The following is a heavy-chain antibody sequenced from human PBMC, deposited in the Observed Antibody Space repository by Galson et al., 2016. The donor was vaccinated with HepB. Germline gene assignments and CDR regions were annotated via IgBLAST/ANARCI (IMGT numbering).Heavy chain of an antibody. D-gene: IGHD3-9*01. V-gene: IGHV3-11*06. CDR2: ISYTGSHT. Sequence: SLRLSCAASGFDFSEYYMSWIRQAPGKGPEWVSYISYTGSHTNYIDSVKGRFTITRNNARNLVFLQMNSLRAEDAAVYYCATPKDPGHYFSYLIEHWGQGTLFTGSS. CDR3: ATPKDPGHYFSYLIEH. J-gene: IGHJ1*01. CDR1: GFDFSEYY.